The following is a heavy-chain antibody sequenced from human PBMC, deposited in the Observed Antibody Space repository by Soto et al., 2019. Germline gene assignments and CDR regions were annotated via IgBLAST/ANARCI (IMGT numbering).Heavy chain of an antibody. V-gene: IGHV1-2*02. CDR2: INPNSGGT. D-gene: IGHD1-7*01. Sequence: ASVKVSCKASGYTFTGYYMHWVRQAPGQGLEWMGWINPNSGGTNYAQQFQGRVTMTRDTSISTAYMGLSRLRSDDTAVYYCARQTRTGITGTKSGAFDIWGQGTMVTVSS. CDR3: ARQTRTGITGTKSGAFDI. J-gene: IGHJ3*02. CDR1: GYTFTGYY.